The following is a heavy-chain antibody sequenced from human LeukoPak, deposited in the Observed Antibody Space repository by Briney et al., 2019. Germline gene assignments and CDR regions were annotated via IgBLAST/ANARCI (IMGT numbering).Heavy chain of an antibody. V-gene: IGHV3-33*01. CDR3: ARDFCSGGSCYPDAFDI. CDR1: GFTFSSYG. Sequence: GGSLRLSCAASGFTFSSYGMHWVRHAPGKGLEWVAVIWYDGTYTYYADSVKGRFTISRDNSKNTLYLQMNSLRAEDTAVYYCARDFCSGGSCYPDAFDIWGQGTMVTVSS. J-gene: IGHJ3*02. D-gene: IGHD2-15*01. CDR2: IWYDGTYT.